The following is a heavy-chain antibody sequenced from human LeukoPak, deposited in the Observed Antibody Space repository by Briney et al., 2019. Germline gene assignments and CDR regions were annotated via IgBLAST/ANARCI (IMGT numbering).Heavy chain of an antibody. CDR2: ISYDGSNK. D-gene: IGHD2-15*01. J-gene: IGHJ4*02. CDR3: AKSRGYCSGGSCFFDY. CDR1: GFTFSSYG. V-gene: IGHV3-30*18. Sequence: GVSLRLSCAASGFTFSSYGMHWVRQAPGKGLEWVAVISYDGSNKYYADSVKGRFTISRDNSKNTLYLQMNSLRAEDTAVYYCAKSRGYCSGGSCFFDYWGQGTLVTVPS.